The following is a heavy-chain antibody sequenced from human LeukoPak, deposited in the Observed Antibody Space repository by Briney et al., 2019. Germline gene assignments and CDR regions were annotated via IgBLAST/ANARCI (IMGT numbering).Heavy chain of an antibody. CDR2: ISYDGSNK. J-gene: IGHJ6*02. CDR3: AKEGPAYDFWSGYTLYYYGMDV. CDR1: GFTFSSYG. V-gene: IGHV3-30*18. Sequence: GGSLRLSCAASGFTFSSYGMHWVRQAPGKGLEWEAVISYDGSNKYYADSVKGRFTISRDNSKNTLYLQMNSLRAEDTAVYHCAKEGPAYDFWSGYTLYYYGMDVWGQGTTVTVSS. D-gene: IGHD3-3*01.